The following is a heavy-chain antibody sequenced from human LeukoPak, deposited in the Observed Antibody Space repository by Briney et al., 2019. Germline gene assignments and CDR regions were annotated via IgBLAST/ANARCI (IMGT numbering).Heavy chain of an antibody. V-gene: IGHV1-69*05. CDR3: ARGKDYYDSSGYLDY. Sequence: SVKVSCKASGGTFSTYAINWVRQAPGQGLEWMGGIIPIFGTAIYAQKFQGRVTITTDESTSTAYMELSSLRSEDTAVYYCARGKDYYDSSGYLDYWGQGTLVTVSS. D-gene: IGHD3-22*01. CDR2: IIPIFGTA. CDR1: GGTFSTYA. J-gene: IGHJ4*02.